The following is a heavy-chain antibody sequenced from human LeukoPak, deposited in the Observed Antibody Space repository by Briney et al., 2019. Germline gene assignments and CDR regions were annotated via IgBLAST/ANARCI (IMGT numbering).Heavy chain of an antibody. CDR1: GLTVNDNY. D-gene: IGHD4-17*01. CDR2: MFPDGRT. CDR3: ARTNPVYGDYDY. Sequence: PGGSLRLSCLVSGLTVNDNYMXWVRQAPGKGXQWVSVMFPDGRTFYGDSVRGRFTISSGLARNTLLLQMHSLRADDTAVHYCARTNPVYGDYDYWGQGTLVTVSS. V-gene: IGHV3-53*01. J-gene: IGHJ4*02.